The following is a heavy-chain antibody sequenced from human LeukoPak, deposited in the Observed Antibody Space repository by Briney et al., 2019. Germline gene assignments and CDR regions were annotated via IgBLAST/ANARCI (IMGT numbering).Heavy chain of an antibody. Sequence: GGSLRLSCAASGFTFSSYWMHWVRQVPGKGLVWVSRINSDGSSTSYADSVKGRFTISRDNAKNTLYVQMNSLRAEDTAVYYCSTGSGHAFDIWGRGTMVTISS. CDR3: STGSGHAFDI. CDR1: GFTFSSYW. V-gene: IGHV3-74*01. J-gene: IGHJ3*02. D-gene: IGHD3-10*01. CDR2: INSDGSST.